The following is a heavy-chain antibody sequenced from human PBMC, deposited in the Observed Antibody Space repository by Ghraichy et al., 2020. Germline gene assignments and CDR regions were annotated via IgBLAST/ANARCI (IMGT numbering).Heavy chain of an antibody. CDR3: VRERLGRNWFFDL. Sequence: SETLSLTCDVSGDSITSNNWWSWVRQPPGKGLEWMAEAHHSATAHYSPSLKSRATMSVDTSKNQFSLSLTSVTAADTATYFCVRERLGRNWFFDLWGRGTLGTVSS. V-gene: IGHV4-4*02. CDR1: GDSITSNNW. CDR2: AHHSATA. J-gene: IGHJ2*01. D-gene: IGHD6-19*01.